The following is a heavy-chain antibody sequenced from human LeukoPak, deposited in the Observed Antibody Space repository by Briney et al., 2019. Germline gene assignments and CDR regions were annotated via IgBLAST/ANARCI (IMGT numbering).Heavy chain of an antibody. Sequence: PSETLSLTCTVSGDSISTSKSYWGWIRQPPLKGLEWIGSIYYTGNTYYNASLKSRVTISVDTSKNQFSLKLTSVTAADTAVYYCARGDGLWFGELLIYWGQGALVTVSS. J-gene: IGHJ4*02. CDR3: ARGDGLWFGELLIY. V-gene: IGHV4-39*07. CDR1: GDSISTSKSY. D-gene: IGHD3-10*01. CDR2: IYYTGNT.